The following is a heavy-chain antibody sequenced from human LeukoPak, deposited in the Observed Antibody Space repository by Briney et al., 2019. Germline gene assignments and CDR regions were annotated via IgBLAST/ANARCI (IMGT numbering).Heavy chain of an antibody. CDR1: GFTFSSDY. V-gene: IGHV3-53*01. CDR3: ARATLDN. CDR2: IYSGGST. J-gene: IGHJ4*02. Sequence: PGGSLGLSCAASGFTFSSDYISWVRQAPGKGLEWVSVIYSGGSTNYADSVRARFTISRDNSKNTVYLQMNSLRVEDTAVYYCARATLDNWGQGTLVTVSS.